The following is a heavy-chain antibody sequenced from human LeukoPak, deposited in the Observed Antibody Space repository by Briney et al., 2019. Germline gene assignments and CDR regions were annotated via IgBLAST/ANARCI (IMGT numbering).Heavy chain of an antibody. CDR3: VRRFYYDSSGYYPFDY. CDR2: IYWDDDK. J-gene: IGHJ4*02. V-gene: IGHV2-5*02. D-gene: IGHD3-22*01. CDR1: GFSLSTSGVG. Sequence: SGPTLVKPTQTRTLTCMFSGFSLSTSGVGVDWIRQPPGKALEWLAFIYWDDDKCYSQSLKSRLTITKVTSKNQVVLTMTNMDPVDTATYYCVRRFYYDSSGYYPFDYWGQGTLVTVSS.